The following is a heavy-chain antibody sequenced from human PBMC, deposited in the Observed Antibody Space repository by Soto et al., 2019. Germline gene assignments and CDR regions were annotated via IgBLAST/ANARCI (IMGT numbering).Heavy chain of an antibody. CDR2: ISSSSDTI. CDR3: AKDWVRDYYYYMDV. J-gene: IGHJ6*03. V-gene: IGHV3-48*01. D-gene: IGHD3-16*01. Sequence: AGGSLRLSCAASGFTFSSYSLNWVRPAPGKRLEWVSYISSSSDTIYYADSVKGRFTISRDNSKNTLYLQMNSLRAEDTAVYYCAKDWVRDYYYYMDVWGKGTTATVSS. CDR1: GFTFSSYS.